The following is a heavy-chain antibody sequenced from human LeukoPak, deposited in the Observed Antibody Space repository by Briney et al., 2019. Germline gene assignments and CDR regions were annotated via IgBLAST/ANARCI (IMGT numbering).Heavy chain of an antibody. V-gene: IGHV3-30*02. D-gene: IGHD3-22*01. CDR1: GFTFSGYG. Sequence: GGSLRLSCAASGFTFSGYGMHWVRQAPGKGLEWVAFIRYDGSNKYYADSVKGRFTISRDNSKNTLYLQMNSLRAEDTAVYYCAKDSGYYDSSGYYYEYYFDYWGQGTLVTVSS. CDR2: IRYDGSNK. CDR3: AKDSGYYDSSGYYYEYYFDY. J-gene: IGHJ4*02.